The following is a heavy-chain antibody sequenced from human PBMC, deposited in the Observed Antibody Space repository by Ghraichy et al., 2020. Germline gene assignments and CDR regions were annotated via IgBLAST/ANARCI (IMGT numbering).Heavy chain of an antibody. J-gene: IGHJ6*02. CDR3: SRVACLYFLTSCYSGLYYYYGMDV. CDR2: IYYSGST. V-gene: IGHV4-31*03. D-gene: IGHD2-2*01. CDR1: GGSISSGGYY. Sequence: SETLSLTCTVSGGSISSGGYYWSWIRQHPGKGLEWIGYIYYSGSTYYNPSLKSRVTISVDTSKNQFSLKLSSVTAADTAVYYCSRVACLYFLTSCYSGLYYYYGMDVWGQGTTVTVSS.